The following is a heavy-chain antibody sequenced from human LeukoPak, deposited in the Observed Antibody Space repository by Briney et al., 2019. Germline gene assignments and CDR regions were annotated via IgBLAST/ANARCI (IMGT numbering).Heavy chain of an antibody. Sequence: GRSLRLSCAASGFTFDDYAMHWGRQAPAKGLVWVSGISWNSGSIRYADSVKGRFTISRENAKNSLYLQMNSLRAEDMALYYCAKARGAHSSGQGAFDIWGQGTMVTVSS. CDR2: ISWNSGSI. J-gene: IGHJ3*02. CDR3: AKARGAHSSGQGAFDI. V-gene: IGHV3-9*03. CDR1: GFTFDDYA. D-gene: IGHD3-22*01.